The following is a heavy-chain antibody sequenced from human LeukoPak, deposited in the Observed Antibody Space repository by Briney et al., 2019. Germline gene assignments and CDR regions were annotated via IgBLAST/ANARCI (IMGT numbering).Heavy chain of an antibody. CDR1: GGSISSSSHY. CDR3: ARQGSGGRAFDI. CDR2: IYYSGST. V-gene: IGHV4-39*01. J-gene: IGHJ3*02. Sequence: SETLSLTCTVSGGSISSSSHYWGWIRQPPGKGLEWIGSIYYSGSTYYNPSLESRVTISPDTSNNQFSLKLTSATAADTAIYYCARQGSGGRAFDIWGQGTMVTVSS. D-gene: IGHD3-16*01.